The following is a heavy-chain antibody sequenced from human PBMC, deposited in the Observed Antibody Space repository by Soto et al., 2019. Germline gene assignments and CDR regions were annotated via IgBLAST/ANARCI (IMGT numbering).Heavy chain of an antibody. CDR2: ISYDGSNE. CDR3: ARGIGEVSPDDRTDRIAAAGKVYYYGMDV. V-gene: IGHV3-30-3*01. Sequence: PGGSLRLSCAASGFTFSSYAMHWVRQAPGKGLEWVAVISYDGSNEYYADSVKGRFTISRDNSKYTLYLQMNSLRAEDTAVYYCARGIGEVSPDDRTDRIAAAGKVYYYGMDVWGQGTTVTVSS. CDR1: GFTFSSYA. J-gene: IGHJ6*02. D-gene: IGHD6-13*01.